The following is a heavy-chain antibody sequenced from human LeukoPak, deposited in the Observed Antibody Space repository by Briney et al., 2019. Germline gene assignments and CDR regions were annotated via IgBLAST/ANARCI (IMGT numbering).Heavy chain of an antibody. D-gene: IGHD1-7*01. V-gene: IGHV4-34*01. J-gene: IGHJ4*02. CDR2: INHSGST. Sequence: PSETLSLTCAVYGGSFSGYYWSWIRQPPGKVLEWIGEINHSGSTNYNPSLKSRVTISVDTSKNQFSLKQSSVTAADTAVYYCARGLSLITGTTAVVATKGSLDYWGQGTLVTVSS. CDR3: ARGLSLITGTTAVVATKGSLDY. CDR1: GGSFSGYY.